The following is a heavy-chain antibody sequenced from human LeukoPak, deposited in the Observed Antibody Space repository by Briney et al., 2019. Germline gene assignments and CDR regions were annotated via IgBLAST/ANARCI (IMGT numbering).Heavy chain of an antibody. CDR3: ATDYYDRSGDYTVDY. Sequence: PGGSLRLSCAASGFAFRDYAMSWVRQAPGKGLEWVSVISGSGGTTHYADSVKGRFTISRDNSKNTVSLQMNSLRAEDTAVYYCATDYYDRSGDYTVDYWGQGTLVTVSS. D-gene: IGHD3-22*01. CDR2: ISGSGGTT. V-gene: IGHV3-23*01. J-gene: IGHJ4*02. CDR1: GFAFRDYA.